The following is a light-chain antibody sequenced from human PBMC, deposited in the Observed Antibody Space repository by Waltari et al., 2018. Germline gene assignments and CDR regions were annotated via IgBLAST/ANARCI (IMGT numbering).Light chain of an antibody. CDR3: QVWDSSSDHVV. CDR2: YDS. J-gene: IGLJ2*01. V-gene: IGLV3-21*04. CDR1: NIGSKS. Sequence: SYVLTQPPSVSVAPGKTARITCGGNNIGSKSVNWYQQKPGQAHVLVIYYDSDRPSGIPERFSGSNSGNTATLTISRVEAGDEADYYCQVWDSSSDHVVFGGGTKLTVL.